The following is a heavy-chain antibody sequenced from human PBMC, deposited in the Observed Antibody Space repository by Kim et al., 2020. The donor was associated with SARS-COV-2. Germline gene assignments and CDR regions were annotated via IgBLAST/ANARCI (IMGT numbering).Heavy chain of an antibody. CDR3: ASAPRITICGVVRLFDP. J-gene: IGHJ5*02. V-gene: IGHV4-31*02. Sequence: LKSRVTISVDTSKNQFSLKLSSVTAADTAVYYCASAPRITICGVVRLFDPWGQGTLVTVSS. D-gene: IGHD3-3*01.